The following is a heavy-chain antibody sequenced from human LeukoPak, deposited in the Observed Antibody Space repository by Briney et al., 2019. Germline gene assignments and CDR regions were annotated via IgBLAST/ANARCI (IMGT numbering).Heavy chain of an antibody. J-gene: IGHJ6*03. CDR1: GGSISSSNW. Sequence: SGTLSLTCAVSGGSISSSNWWSWVRQPPGKGLEWIGEIYHSGSTNYNPSLKSRVTISVDTSKNQFSLKLSSVTAADTAVYYCARGSTHYYYYYMDVWGKGTTVTISS. D-gene: IGHD1-26*01. CDR2: IYHSGST. CDR3: ARGSTHYYYYYMDV. V-gene: IGHV4-4*02.